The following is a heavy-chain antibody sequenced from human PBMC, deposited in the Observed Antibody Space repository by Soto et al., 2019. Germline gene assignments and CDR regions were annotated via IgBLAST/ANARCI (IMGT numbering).Heavy chain of an antibody. J-gene: IGHJ4*02. D-gene: IGHD2-2*01. Sequence: GGSLRLSCAASGFTFSSYAMSWVRQAPGKGLEWVSAISGSGGSTHYADSVKGRFTISRDNSKNTLYLQMNSLRAEDTAVYYCAKAVVGRYSSSTSWYFDYWGQGTLVTVSS. CDR2: ISGSGGST. CDR1: GFTFSSYA. CDR3: AKAVVGRYSSSTSWYFDY. V-gene: IGHV3-23*01.